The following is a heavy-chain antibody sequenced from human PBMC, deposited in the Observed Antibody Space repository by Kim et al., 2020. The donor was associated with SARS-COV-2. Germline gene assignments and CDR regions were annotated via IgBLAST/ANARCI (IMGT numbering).Heavy chain of an antibody. Sequence: ASVKVSCKGSGYVFTDNPIHWVRLAPGQRLEWMGWINTDNGDTKYSQRLQDRVTITRDTSARTTYMEVSSLRSEDTGLYYCATNRCSYCFDNFDHWGQGALVTVSS. D-gene: IGHD3-10*01. CDR1: GYVFTDNP. J-gene: IGHJ4*02. CDR2: INTDNGDT. CDR3: ATNRCSYCFDNFDH. V-gene: IGHV1-3*04.